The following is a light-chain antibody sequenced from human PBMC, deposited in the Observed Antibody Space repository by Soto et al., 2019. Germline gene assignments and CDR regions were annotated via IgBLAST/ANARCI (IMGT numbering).Light chain of an antibody. CDR3: QQPSNWPPFT. J-gene: IGKJ1*01. CDR1: QSVSSY. Sequence: EIVLTQSPATLSLSPGERATLSCRASQSVSSYLAWYQQKPGQAPRLLIYDASNRATGIPARFSGSGSGTDFTLTISSLEPEDFAVYYCQQPSNWPPFTFGQGTKVDIK. V-gene: IGKV3-11*01. CDR2: DAS.